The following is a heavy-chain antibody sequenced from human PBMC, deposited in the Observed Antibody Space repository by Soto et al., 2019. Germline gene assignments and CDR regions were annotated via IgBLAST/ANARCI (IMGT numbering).Heavy chain of an antibody. V-gene: IGHV1-69*13. D-gene: IGHD4-4*01. J-gene: IGHJ6*02. CDR1: GGTFSTYG. Sequence: SVKVSCKASGGTFSTYGINWVRQAPGEGLEWMGGIIPLFGTSSYAQKFQGRVTITADESSSTVYMELNSLRSEDTAVYFCARDKSTVTTNYNYHYYGMDVWGQGTTVTVSS. CDR3: ARDKSTVTTNYNYHYYGMDV. CDR2: IIPLFGTS.